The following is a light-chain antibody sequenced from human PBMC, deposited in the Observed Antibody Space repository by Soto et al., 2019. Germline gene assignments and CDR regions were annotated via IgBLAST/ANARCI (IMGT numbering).Light chain of an antibody. Sequence: QSALTQPASVSGSPGQSITISCTGTSSDVGGYSYVSWYQQHPGDAPKLMIFHVTNRPSGVSDRFSGSKSGNTASLTISGLQAGDEADYYCSSYTSSTAYIFGTGTKVTVL. CDR2: HVT. CDR1: SSDVGGYSY. J-gene: IGLJ1*01. CDR3: SSYTSSTAYI. V-gene: IGLV2-14*03.